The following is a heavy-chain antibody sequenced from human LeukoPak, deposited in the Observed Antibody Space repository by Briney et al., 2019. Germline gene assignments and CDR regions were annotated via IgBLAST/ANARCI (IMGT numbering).Heavy chain of an antibody. CDR3: AKDHDSLWFYDSSGYFDY. D-gene: IGHD3-22*01. Sequence: TGGSLRLSCAASGFTFSSYGMHWVRQAPGKGLEWVAFIRYDGSNKYYADSVKGRFTISRDNSKNTLYLQMNSLRAEDTAVYYCAKDHDSLWFYDSSGYFDYWGQGTLVTVSS. CDR2: IRYDGSNK. CDR1: GFTFSSYG. J-gene: IGHJ4*02. V-gene: IGHV3-30*02.